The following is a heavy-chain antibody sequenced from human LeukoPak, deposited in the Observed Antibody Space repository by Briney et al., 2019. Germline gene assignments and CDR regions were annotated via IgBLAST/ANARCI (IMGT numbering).Heavy chain of an antibody. J-gene: IGHJ4*02. CDR1: GFTFSSYS. CDR2: ISSSSSTT. D-gene: IGHD5-18*01. Sequence: GGSLRLSCAASGFTFSSYSMNWVRQAPGKGLEWVSYISSSSSTTHYADSVKGRFTISRDNAKNSLYLQMNSLRAEDTAVYYCARDESYSWRRNFDYWGQGTLVTVSS. V-gene: IGHV3-48*01. CDR3: ARDESYSWRRNFDY.